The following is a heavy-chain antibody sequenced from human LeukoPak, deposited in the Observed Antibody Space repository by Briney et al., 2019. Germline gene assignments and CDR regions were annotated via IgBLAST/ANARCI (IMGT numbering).Heavy chain of an antibody. J-gene: IGHJ4*02. CDR2: IMKDGGHK. V-gene: IGHV3-7*03. CDR3: VRDLDYYAMDS. Sequence: GGSLRLSCVGSGFTFSSYWMGWVRQAPGKGLEWVANIMKDGGHKNYVDSVKGRFTISRDNAKNSLFLQMNSLRVDDTAVYYCVRDLDYYAMDSWGQGTLVTVSS. D-gene: IGHD3-22*01. CDR1: GFTFSSYW.